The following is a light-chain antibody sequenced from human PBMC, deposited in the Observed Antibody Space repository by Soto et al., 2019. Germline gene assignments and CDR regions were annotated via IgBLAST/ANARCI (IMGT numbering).Light chain of an antibody. CDR3: CSYAASGSVL. CDR2: EVN. CDR1: SSDVGLYNL. Sequence: QSALTQPASVAGSPGQSITISCTGTSSDVGLYNLVSWYQQHPGKAPKFMIYEVNKRSSGISFRFSGSKSGNTASLTISGLQAEDEADYYCCSYAASGSVLFGGGTKLTVL. J-gene: IGLJ2*01. V-gene: IGLV2-23*02.